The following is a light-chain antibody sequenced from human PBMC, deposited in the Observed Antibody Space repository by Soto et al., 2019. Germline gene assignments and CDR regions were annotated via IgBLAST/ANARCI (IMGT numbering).Light chain of an antibody. CDR3: SSYAGSNNLG. V-gene: IGLV2-8*01. CDR1: SSDVGAYNY. CDR2: EVT. Sequence: QSAQTQPPSASGSPGQSVTISCTGTSSDVGAYNYVSWYQQHPGKAPKLMIYEVTERPSGVPDRFSGSKSGNTASLTVSGLQAEDEADYYCSSYAGSNNLGFGGGTKLTVL. J-gene: IGLJ2*01.